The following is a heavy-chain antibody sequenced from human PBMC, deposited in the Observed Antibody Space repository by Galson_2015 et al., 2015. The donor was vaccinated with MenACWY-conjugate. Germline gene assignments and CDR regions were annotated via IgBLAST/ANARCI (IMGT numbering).Heavy chain of an antibody. Sequence: SLRLSCAASGFTFGDYAMSWFRQAPGKGLEWVGFIRSKAYGGTTEYAASVKGRFTISRDDSKSIAYLQMNSLKTEDTAVYYCTRERSGSWRLRWFDPWGQGTLVTVSS. CDR3: TRERSGSWRLRWFDP. J-gene: IGHJ5*02. D-gene: IGHD1-26*01. V-gene: IGHV3-49*03. CDR2: IRSKAYGGTT. CDR1: GFTFGDYA.